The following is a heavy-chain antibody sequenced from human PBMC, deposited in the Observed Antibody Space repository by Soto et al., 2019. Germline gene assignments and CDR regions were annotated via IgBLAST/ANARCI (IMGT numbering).Heavy chain of an antibody. D-gene: IGHD3-10*01. J-gene: IGHJ6*02. CDR2: ISYDGSNK. Sequence: QVQLVESGGGVVQPGRSLRLSCAASGFTFSSYGMHWVRQAPGKGLEWVAVISYDGSNKYYADSVKGRFTISRDNSKNTLYLQMNSLRAEDPAVYYCAKDQLRGVRGVITYYYGMDVWGQGTTVTVSS. V-gene: IGHV3-30*18. CDR3: AKDQLRGVRGVITYYYGMDV. CDR1: GFTFSSYG.